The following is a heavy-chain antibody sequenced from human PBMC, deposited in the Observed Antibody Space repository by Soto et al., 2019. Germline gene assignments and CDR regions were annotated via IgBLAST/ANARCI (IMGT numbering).Heavy chain of an antibody. Sequence: PSETLSLTCTVSGGSINTFYWSWVRQPAGKGLEWIGRIFSSGSTSFNPSLESRVAMSVDTSKNRFSLNLSSVTAADMAVYYCAREGSYSAYNFAHGIQLWSFDFWGQRALVTVSS. J-gene: IGHJ4*02. D-gene: IGHD5-12*01. CDR2: IFSSGST. V-gene: IGHV4-4*07. CDR1: GGSINTFY. CDR3: AREGSYSAYNFAHGIQLWSFDF.